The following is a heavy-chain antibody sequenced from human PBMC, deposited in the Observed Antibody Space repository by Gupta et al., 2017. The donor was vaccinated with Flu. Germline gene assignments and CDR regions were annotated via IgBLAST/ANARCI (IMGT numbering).Heavy chain of an antibody. CDR3: ARDRVTAATIRWFDP. Sequence: SNTLTLTCAVSGGSISGYYWSWIRQPPGKALEWIGFIYYTGSATYSPSLQSRVTMSVDTSKNQFFLKLTSVTAADTAVYYCARDRVTAATIRWFDPWGQGTLVTVSS. D-gene: IGHD6-13*01. V-gene: IGHV4-59*12. CDR1: GGSISGYY. J-gene: IGHJ5*02. CDR2: IYYTGSA.